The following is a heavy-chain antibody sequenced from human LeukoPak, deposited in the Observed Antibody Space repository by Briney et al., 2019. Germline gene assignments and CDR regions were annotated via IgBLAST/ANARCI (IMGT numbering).Heavy chain of an antibody. D-gene: IGHD3-9*01. Sequence: GGSLRLSCAASGFTFSSYAMSWVRQAPGKGLEWVSAISGSGGSTYYADSVKGRFTISRDNSKNTLYLQMNSLRAEDTAVYYCARVRFFDWFTLDYWGQGTLVTVSS. CDR2: ISGSGGST. J-gene: IGHJ4*02. V-gene: IGHV3-23*01. CDR1: GFTFSSYA. CDR3: ARVRFFDWFTLDY.